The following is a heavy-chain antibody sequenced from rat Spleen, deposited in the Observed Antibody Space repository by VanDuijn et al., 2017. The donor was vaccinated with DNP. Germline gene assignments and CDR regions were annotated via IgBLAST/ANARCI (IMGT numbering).Heavy chain of an antibody. Sequence: EVQLVESGGGLVRPGRSLKLSCAASGFTFSDYYMAWVRQAPTKGLEWVAYIAYDGGITYYRDSVKGRFTISRDNAKSSLYLHMDSLRSEDTATYYCTTLNSGTYDSWGQGVMVTVSS. D-gene: IGHD1-3*01. V-gene: IGHV5-20*01. CDR2: IAYDGGIT. CDR3: TTLNSGTYDS. J-gene: IGHJ2*01. CDR1: GFTFSDYY.